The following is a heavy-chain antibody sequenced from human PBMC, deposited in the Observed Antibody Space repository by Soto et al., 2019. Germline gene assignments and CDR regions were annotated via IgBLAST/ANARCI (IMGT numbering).Heavy chain of an antibody. D-gene: IGHD2-8*01. CDR1: GGSISSGGSY. V-gene: IGHV4-31*03. CDR3: AREVVLMVYAIEGGCFDP. J-gene: IGHJ5*02. Sequence: QVQLQESGPGLVKPSQTLSLTCTVSGGSISSGGSYWSWIRQHPGKGLERVGYIYYSGSTYYNPSLKSRVTISVDTSKNQFSLKLSSVTAADTAVYYCAREVVLMVYAIEGGCFDPWGQGTLVTVSS. CDR2: IYYSGST.